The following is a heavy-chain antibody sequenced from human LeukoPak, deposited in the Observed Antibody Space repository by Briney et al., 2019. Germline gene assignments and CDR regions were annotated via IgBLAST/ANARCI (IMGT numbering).Heavy chain of an antibody. CDR2: IYYSGNT. D-gene: IGHD3/OR15-3a*01. Sequence: PSETLSLTCSVSGGSISSYYWGWIRQPPGKGLEWIGSIYYSGNTYYNASLKSQVSISIDTSKNQFSLRLTSVTAADTAVYYCARQTGSGLFILPGGQGTLVTVSS. CDR1: GGSISSYY. J-gene: IGHJ4*02. V-gene: IGHV4-39*01. CDR3: ARQTGSGLFILP.